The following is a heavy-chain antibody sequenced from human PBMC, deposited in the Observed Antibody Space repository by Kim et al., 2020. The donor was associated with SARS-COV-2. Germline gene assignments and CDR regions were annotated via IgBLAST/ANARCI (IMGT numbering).Heavy chain of an antibody. Sequence: ASVKVSCKASGYTFTSYYMHWVRQAPGQGLEWMGIINPSGGSTSYAQKFQGRVTMTRDTSTSTVYMELSSLRSEDTAVYYCARAQSEDILTGYRDYYFDYWGQGTLVTVSS. D-gene: IGHD3-9*01. J-gene: IGHJ4*02. CDR2: INPSGGST. CDR3: ARAQSEDILTGYRDYYFDY. CDR1: GYTFTSYY. V-gene: IGHV1-46*01.